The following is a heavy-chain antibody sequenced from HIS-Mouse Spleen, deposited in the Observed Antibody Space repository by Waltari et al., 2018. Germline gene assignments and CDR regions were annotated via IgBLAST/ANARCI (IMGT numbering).Heavy chain of an antibody. CDR2: ISYDGSNK. Sequence: QVQLVESGGGVVQPGRSLRLSCAASGFTFSSYAMHWVRQAPGKGLEWVAVISYDGSNKYYADSVKGRFTISRDNSKNTLYLQMNSLRAEDTAVYYCARGGARGSGGSCYPFDYWGQGTLVTVSS. J-gene: IGHJ4*02. CDR1: GFTFSSYA. D-gene: IGHD2-15*01. CDR3: ARGGARGSGGSCYPFDY. V-gene: IGHV3-30*04.